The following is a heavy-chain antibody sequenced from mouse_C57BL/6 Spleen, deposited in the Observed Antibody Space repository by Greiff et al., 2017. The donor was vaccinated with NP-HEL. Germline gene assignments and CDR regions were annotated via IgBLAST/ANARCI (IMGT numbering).Heavy chain of an antibody. CDR3: AREGSNSFAY. V-gene: IGHV1-66*01. D-gene: IGHD2-5*01. J-gene: IGHJ3*01. CDR2: IYPGSGNP. Sequence: VQLQQSGPELVKPGASVKISCKASGYSFTSYYIHWVKQRPGQGLEWIGWIYPGSGNPKYNEKFKGKATLTADTSSSTAYMQLSSLTSEDSAVYYCAREGSNSFAYWGQGTLVTVSA. CDR1: GYSFTSYY.